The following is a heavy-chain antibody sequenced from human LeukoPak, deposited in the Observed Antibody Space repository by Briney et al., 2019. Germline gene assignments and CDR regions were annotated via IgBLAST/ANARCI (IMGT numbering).Heavy chain of an antibody. CDR2: IYYSGST. Sequence: PSETLSLTCTVSGGSISSSSYYWGWIRQPPGKGLEWIGSIYYSGSTYYNPSLKSRVTISVDTSKNQFSLKLSSVTAADTAVYYCARDGYYYDSSGYYLDAFDIWGQGTMVTVSS. CDR3: ARDGYYYDSSGYYLDAFDI. V-gene: IGHV4-39*07. D-gene: IGHD3-22*01. CDR1: GGSISSSSYY. J-gene: IGHJ3*02.